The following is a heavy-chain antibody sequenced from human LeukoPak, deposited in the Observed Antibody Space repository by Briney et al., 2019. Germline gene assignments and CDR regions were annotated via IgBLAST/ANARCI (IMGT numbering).Heavy chain of an antibody. V-gene: IGHV4-59*08. CDR2: FYYSGTT. J-gene: IGHJ4*02. D-gene: IGHD6-19*01. CDR3: ARHLRAVAGGRYFDY. CDR1: GXSISTYY. Sequence: PSETLSLTCTVSGXSISTYYGSWIRQPPGKGLEWIGHFYYSGTTNYNPSLQSRLTISVDTSKNQFSLKLSSVTAADTAVYYCARHLRAVAGGRYFDYWGQGTQVAVSS.